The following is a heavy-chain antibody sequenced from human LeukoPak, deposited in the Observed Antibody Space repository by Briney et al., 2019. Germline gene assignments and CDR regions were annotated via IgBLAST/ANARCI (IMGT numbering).Heavy chain of an antibody. Sequence: GGSLRLSCSASAFTFSNFWMSLVRQAPEKGLEWVANIKKDGTEKYYVDSVKGRFTISRDNAKNSLHLQMNSLRAEDTAVYYCARNWDFDYWGQGTQATVSS. CDR1: AFTFSNFW. CDR3: ARNWDFDY. V-gene: IGHV3-7*01. D-gene: IGHD7-27*01. J-gene: IGHJ4*02. CDR2: IKKDGTEK.